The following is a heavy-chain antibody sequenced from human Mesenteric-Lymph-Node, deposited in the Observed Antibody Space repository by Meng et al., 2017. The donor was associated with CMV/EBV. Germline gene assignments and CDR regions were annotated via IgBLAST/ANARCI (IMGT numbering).Heavy chain of an antibody. Sequence: YGYSLPGYDLHWVRQANGQGLEWMGWMSRDSGNTGHAKNFQGRVTMTRNTSISTGYMELSSLKSEDTAVYYCATRRPRGWYNGYDLAWGQGTLVTVSS. CDR2: MSRDSGNT. J-gene: IGHJ5*02. V-gene: IGHV1-8*01. CDR1: GYSLPGYD. D-gene: IGHD5-12*01. CDR3: ATRRPRGWYNGYDLA.